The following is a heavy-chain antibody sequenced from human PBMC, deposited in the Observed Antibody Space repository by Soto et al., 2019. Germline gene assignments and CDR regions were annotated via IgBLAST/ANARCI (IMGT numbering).Heavy chain of an antibody. V-gene: IGHV4-59*01. D-gene: IGHD5-18*01. CDR3: ARDRGYSYGIDY. CDR2: IYYSRST. CDR1: GGSISSYY. J-gene: IGHJ4*02. Sequence: PSETLSLTCTVSGGSISSYYWSWFRQPPGKGLEWIGYIYYSRSTNYNPSPKSRVTISVDTSKNQFSLKLSSVTAGDKALYYCARDRGYSYGIDYWGQGNLVTGSS.